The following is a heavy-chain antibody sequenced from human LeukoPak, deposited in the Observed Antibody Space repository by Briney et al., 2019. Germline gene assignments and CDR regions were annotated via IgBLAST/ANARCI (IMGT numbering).Heavy chain of an antibody. J-gene: IGHJ3*02. V-gene: IGHV3-7*01. CDR2: IKQDGSEK. Sequence: GGPLRLSCAVSGFTFSRNWMTWVRQAPGKGLEWVANIKQDGSEKYYVDSVKGRFTISRDNAKNSLYLQRNSLRAEDTAVYYCVKSEGWNGGNFDIWGQGTMVTVSS. D-gene: IGHD4-23*01. CDR1: GFTFSRNW. CDR3: VKSEGWNGGNFDI.